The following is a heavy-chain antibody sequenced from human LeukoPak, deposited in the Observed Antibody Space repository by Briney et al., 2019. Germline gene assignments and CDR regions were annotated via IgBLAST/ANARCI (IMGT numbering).Heavy chain of an antibody. Sequence: SQTLSLTCTVSGGSISSGGYYWSWIRQPPGKGLEWIGYIYHSESTYYNPSLKSRVTISVDTSKNQFSLKLSSVTAADTAVYYCARLWFGELLHGWFDPWGQGTLVTVSS. CDR2: IYHSEST. D-gene: IGHD3-10*01. CDR3: ARLWFGELLHGWFDP. V-gene: IGHV4-30-2*05. CDR1: GGSISSGGYY. J-gene: IGHJ5*02.